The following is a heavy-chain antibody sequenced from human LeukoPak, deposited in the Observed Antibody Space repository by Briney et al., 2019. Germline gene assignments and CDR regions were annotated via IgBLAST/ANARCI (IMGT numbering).Heavy chain of an antibody. J-gene: IGHJ6*02. CDR1: GFTFGSYG. D-gene: IGHD3-3*01. CDR3: ARDYGITIFGVAYYYGMDV. CDR2: IWYDGSNK. Sequence: GGSLRLSCAASGFTFGSYGMHWVRQAPGKGLEWVAVIWYDGSNKYYADSVKGRFTISRDNSKNTLYLQMNSLRAEDTAVYYCARDYGITIFGVAYYYGMDVWGQGTTVTVSS. V-gene: IGHV3-33*08.